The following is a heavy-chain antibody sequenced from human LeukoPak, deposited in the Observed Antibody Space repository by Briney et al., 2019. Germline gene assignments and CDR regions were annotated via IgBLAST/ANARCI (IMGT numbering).Heavy chain of an antibody. J-gene: IGHJ5*02. Sequence: PGGSLRLSCAASGFTFSSYAMSWVRQAPGKGLEWIGYISYSGSTSSNPSLRSRVTISVDTSKNQFSLRLTSVTAADTAMYYCARGGQLNWFDPWGQGTLVTVSS. CDR1: GFTFSSYA. CDR2: ISYSGST. V-gene: IGHV4-59*01. CDR3: ARGGQLNWFDP. D-gene: IGHD5-18*01.